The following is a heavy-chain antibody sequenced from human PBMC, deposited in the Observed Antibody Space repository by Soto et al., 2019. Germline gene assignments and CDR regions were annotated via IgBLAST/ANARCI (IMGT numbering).Heavy chain of an antibody. CDR3: AAGGGLPRYY. V-gene: IGHV4-30-2*01. J-gene: IGHJ4*02. Sequence: QLQLQESGSGLVKPSQTLSLTCAVSGGSISSGGYSWSWIRQPPGKGLEWIGYIYHSGSTYYNPSRKSRVTIAVDRSKNQFTLKLSSVTAADTAVYSCAAGGGLPRYYWGQGNLVTVSS. CDR1: GGSISSGGYS. CDR2: IYHSGST. D-gene: IGHD5-12*01.